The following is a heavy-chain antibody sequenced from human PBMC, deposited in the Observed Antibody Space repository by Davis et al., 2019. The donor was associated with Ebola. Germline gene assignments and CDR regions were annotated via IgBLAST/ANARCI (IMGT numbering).Heavy chain of an antibody. D-gene: IGHD6-13*01. CDR2: ISAYNGNT. Sequence: ASVKVSCKASGYTFTSYGISWVRQAPGQGLEWMGWISAYNGNTNYAQKLQGRVTMTTDTSTSTAYMELRSLRSDDTAVYYCARSRRSSSSWTYYYYGMDVWGQGTTVTVSS. CDR1: GYTFTSYG. CDR3: ARSRRSSSSWTYYYYGMDV. V-gene: IGHV1-18*01. J-gene: IGHJ6*02.